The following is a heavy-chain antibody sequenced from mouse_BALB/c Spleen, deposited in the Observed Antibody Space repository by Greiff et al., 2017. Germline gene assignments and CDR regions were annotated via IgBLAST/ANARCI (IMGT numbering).Heavy chain of an antibody. V-gene: IGHV1S127*01. D-gene: IGHD1-1*01. CDR3: ARKGDYYGSSYPFAY. CDR2: IDPSDSET. Sequence: VQLQQSGPQLVRPGASVKISCKASGYSFTSYWMHWVKQRPGQGLEWIGMIDPSDSETRLNQKFKDKATLTVDKSSSTAYMQLSSPTSEDSAVYYCARKGDYYGSSYPFAYWGQGTLVTVSA. CDR1: GYSFTSYW. J-gene: IGHJ3*01.